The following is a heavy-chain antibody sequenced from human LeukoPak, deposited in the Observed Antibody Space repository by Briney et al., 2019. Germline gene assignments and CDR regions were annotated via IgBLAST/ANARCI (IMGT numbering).Heavy chain of an antibody. CDR1: GYTFTGYY. CDR3: ARESGYGSGGHSDY. V-gene: IGHV1-2*02. J-gene: IGHJ4*02. CDR2: INPNSGGT. D-gene: IGHD3-10*01. Sequence: ASVKVSCKASGYTFTGYYMHWVRQAPGQGLEWMGWINPNSGGTNYAQKFQGRVTMTRDTSISTAYMELSRLRSDDTAVYYCARESGYGSGGHSDYWGQGTLVTVSS.